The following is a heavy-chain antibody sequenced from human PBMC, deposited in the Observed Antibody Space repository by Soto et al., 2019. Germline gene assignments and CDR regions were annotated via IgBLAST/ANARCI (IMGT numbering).Heavy chain of an antibody. V-gene: IGHV1-58*01. CDR1: GFTFTSSA. J-gene: IGHJ5*02. D-gene: IGHD1-26*01. CDR2: SVFGRGNK. Sequence: GASAKVSCKASGFTFTSSALQWVRQAREQRLEWLGGSVFGRGNKNSAQKFKERVTFTRNMSTSTAYMELTSLRSEDTAVYYCAREGIVGAAPCFAPWGQGTLVPVSP. CDR3: AREGIVGAAPCFAP.